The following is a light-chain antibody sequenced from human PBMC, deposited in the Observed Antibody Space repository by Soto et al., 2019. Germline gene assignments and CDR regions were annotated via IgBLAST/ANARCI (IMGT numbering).Light chain of an antibody. CDR3: QQYYSYPRT. V-gene: IGKV1-9*01. Sequence: DIQMTQSPSTLSASVGDRVTITCRASQGISSYLGWYQQKPGKAPKLLIYAASTLQSGVPSRFSGSGSGTDFTLTISCLQSEDFATYYCQQYYSYPRTFGGGTKVDIK. CDR2: AAS. CDR1: QGISSY. J-gene: IGKJ4*01.